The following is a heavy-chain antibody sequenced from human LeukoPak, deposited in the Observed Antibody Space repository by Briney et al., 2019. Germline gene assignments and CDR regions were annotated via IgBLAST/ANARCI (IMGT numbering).Heavy chain of an antibody. CDR1: GFTVSSNY. J-gene: IGHJ4*02. V-gene: IGHV3-53*01. CDR3: ARLRSPGYYFDY. Sequence: GGSLRLSCAASGFTVSSNYMSWVRQAPGKGLEWVSVIYSGGSTYYADSVKGRFTISRDNSKNTLYLQMNSLRAEDTAVYYCARLRSPGYYFDYWGQGTLVTVSS. CDR2: IYSGGST.